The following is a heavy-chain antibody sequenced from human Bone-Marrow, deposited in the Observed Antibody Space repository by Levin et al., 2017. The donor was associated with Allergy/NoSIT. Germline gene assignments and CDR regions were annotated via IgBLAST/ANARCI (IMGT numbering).Heavy chain of an antibody. CDR3: ARVLGGYTATAGFDF. J-gene: IGHJ3*01. Sequence: PSETLSLTCAVSGYSIKNGYFWGWIRQPPGKGLEWIASMFQSGRTYYNPSLESRVSISVDTSKNHFSLSLRSVTAADTARYYCARVLGGYTATAGFDFWGQGTTVIVSS. D-gene: IGHD3-16*02. CDR1: GYSIKNGYF. V-gene: IGHV4-38-2*01. CDR2: MFQSGRT.